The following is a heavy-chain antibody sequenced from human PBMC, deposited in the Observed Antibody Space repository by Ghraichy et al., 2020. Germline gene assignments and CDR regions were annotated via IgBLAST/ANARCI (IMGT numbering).Heavy chain of an antibody. J-gene: IGHJ4*02. CDR3: ARATRGLRPFDF. CDR2: ISDSGST. V-gene: IGHV4-59*01. CDR1: GGSISSYY. D-gene: IGHD3-10*01. Sequence: SETLSLTCTVSGGSISSYYWSWIRQPPGKGLEWIAYISDSGSTNYNPSLKSRVTISVDTAKNQFSLKLSSVTAADTALYYCARATRGLRPFDFWGQGALVTVSS.